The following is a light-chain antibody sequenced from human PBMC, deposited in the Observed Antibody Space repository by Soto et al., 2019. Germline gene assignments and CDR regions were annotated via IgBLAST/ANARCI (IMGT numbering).Light chain of an antibody. CDR2: AAS. CDR3: QQYYSYPFT. V-gene: IGKV1-9*01. J-gene: IGKJ5*01. Sequence: IQLTQSPSSLSASVGDRVTITCRAGQGISSYLAWYQQKPGKAPKLLIYAASTLQSGVPSRFSGSGSGTDFTLTISSLQPEDFATYYCQQYYSYPFTFGQGTRLEIK. CDR1: QGISSY.